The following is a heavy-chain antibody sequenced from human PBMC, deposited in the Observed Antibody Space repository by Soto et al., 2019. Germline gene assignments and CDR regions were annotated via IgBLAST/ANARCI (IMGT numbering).Heavy chain of an antibody. D-gene: IGHD2-15*01. CDR3: ATLPPRIVVVMTDLPT. Sequence: QLRESGPGLVKPSGTLSLTCFVSGASISSTYWWSWVRQTPGKRLEWIGQIYHTGTTSYNPSLMTRVTISLDKPNNQFSLRLTSMTAADTAVYYCATLPPRIVVVMTDLPTWGQGTLVTVSS. J-gene: IGHJ5*02. CDR2: IYHTGTT. CDR1: GASISSTYW. V-gene: IGHV4-4*02.